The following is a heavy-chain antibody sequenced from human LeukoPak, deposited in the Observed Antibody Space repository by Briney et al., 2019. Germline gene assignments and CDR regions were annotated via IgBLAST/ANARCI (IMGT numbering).Heavy chain of an antibody. CDR3: ARDHCSSTSCYTTYNWFDP. D-gene: IGHD2-2*02. CDR2: ISSSSSHI. J-gene: IGHJ5*02. V-gene: IGHV3-21*01. CDR1: GFTFSSYS. Sequence: GGSLRLSCAASGFTFSSYSMNWVRQAPGKGLEWVSSISSSSSHIYYADSVKGRFTISRDNAKNSLYLQMNSLRAEDTAVYYCARDHCSSTSCYTTYNWFDPWGQGTLVTVSS.